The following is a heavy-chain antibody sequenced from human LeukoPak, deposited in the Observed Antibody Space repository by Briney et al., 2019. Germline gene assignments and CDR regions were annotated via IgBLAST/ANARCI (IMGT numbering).Heavy chain of an antibody. V-gene: IGHV3-7*03. CDR2: IKQDGSEK. Sequence: GGSLRLSCAASGFTFSSYWMSWVRQAPGKGLEWVANIKQDGSEKYYVDSVKGRFTISRDNAKNSLYLQMNSLRADDTAVYYCAYLGLSSDWNDVPGPQIDHWGQGTLVSVSS. CDR1: GFTFSSYW. D-gene: IGHD1-1*01. CDR3: AYLGLSSDWNDVPGPQIDH. J-gene: IGHJ4*02.